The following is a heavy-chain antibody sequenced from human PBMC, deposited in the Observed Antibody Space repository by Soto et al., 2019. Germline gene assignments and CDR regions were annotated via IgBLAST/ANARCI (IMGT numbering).Heavy chain of an antibody. CDR1: GFTFSSYA. Sequence: GGSLRLSCAASGFTFSSYAMSWVRQAPGKGLEWVSAISGSGGSTYYADSVKGRFTISRDNSKNTLHLQMNSLRAEDTAVYYCAKDPLGGSVAAAGGGWFDPWGQGTLVTVSS. D-gene: IGHD6-13*01. CDR2: ISGSGGST. V-gene: IGHV3-23*01. CDR3: AKDPLGGSVAAAGGGWFDP. J-gene: IGHJ5*02.